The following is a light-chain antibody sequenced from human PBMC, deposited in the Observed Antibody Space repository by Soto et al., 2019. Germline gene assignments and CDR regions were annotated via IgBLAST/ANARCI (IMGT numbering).Light chain of an antibody. CDR3: QQTYPSIT. Sequence: SQGPQSPSSLSASVGASVTITCRASQSITSYLNWYQQKPGKAPKLLIYAASSLQSGVPSRFRGSGSGTDFTLSINSLQPEDFATYYCQQTYPSITFGQGTRLEIK. CDR2: AAS. V-gene: IGKV1-39*01. J-gene: IGKJ5*01. CDR1: QSITSY.